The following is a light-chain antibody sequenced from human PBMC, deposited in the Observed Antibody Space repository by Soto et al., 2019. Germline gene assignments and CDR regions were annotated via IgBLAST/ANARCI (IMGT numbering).Light chain of an antibody. CDR1: TPNIETNT. CDR3: AAWDDSLNGWV. Sequence: QSVLTQPPSASGTPGQRVTLLCFGRTPNIETNTVSWYQQLPGTAPKLLIYTNNQRPSGVPDRFSGSKSGTSASLAISGLQSEDEADYYCAAWDDSLNGWVFGGGTKLTVL. CDR2: TNN. J-gene: IGLJ3*02. V-gene: IGLV1-44*01.